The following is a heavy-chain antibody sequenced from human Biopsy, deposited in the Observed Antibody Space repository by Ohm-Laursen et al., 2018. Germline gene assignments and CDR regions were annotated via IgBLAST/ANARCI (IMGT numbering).Heavy chain of an antibody. Sequence: ASVKASCKASSYTFTDYNIHWMRQAPGQGLEWLGYINCKTGATNYAQKFQGTVTMTRDTSKSTAYLALGSLRSADTAIYYCARDPLNGHKHFDYWGQGSLVTVSS. CDR2: INCKTGAT. CDR1: SYTFTDYN. D-gene: IGHD2-8*01. V-gene: IGHV1-2*02. J-gene: IGHJ4*02. CDR3: ARDPLNGHKHFDY.